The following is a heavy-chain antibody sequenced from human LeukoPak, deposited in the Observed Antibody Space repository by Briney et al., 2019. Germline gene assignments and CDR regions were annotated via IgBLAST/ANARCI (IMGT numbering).Heavy chain of an antibody. CDR1: GGSISSSSYY. Sequence: SETLSLTCTVSGGSISSSSYYWGWIRQPPGKGLEWIGSIYYSGSTNYNPSLKSRVTISVDTSKNQFSLKLSSVTAADTAVYYCARVGIQLWAKYYFDYWGQGTLVTVSS. V-gene: IGHV4-39*07. J-gene: IGHJ4*02. CDR2: IYYSGST. CDR3: ARVGIQLWAKYYFDY. D-gene: IGHD5-18*01.